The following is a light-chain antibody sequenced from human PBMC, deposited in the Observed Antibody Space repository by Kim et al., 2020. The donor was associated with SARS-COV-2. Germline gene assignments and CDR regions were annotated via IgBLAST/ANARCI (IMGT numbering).Light chain of an antibody. CDR3: ENYIRRRST. J-gene: IGKJ1*01. CDR2: DTS. CDR1: QSVSSS. V-gene: IGKV3-15*01. Sequence: EVVMTQSPATLSVSPRERATLSCRASQSVSSSLAWYQQKPGQAPSLLIYDTSTRATGFPARFSGSGSGTEFTLTISSLQSEDFAVYYCENYIRRRSTFGEGTTVDIK.